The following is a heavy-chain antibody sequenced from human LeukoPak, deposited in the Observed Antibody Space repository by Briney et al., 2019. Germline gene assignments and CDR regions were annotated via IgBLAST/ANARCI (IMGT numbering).Heavy chain of an antibody. V-gene: IGHV4-31*03. Sequence: SQTLSLTCTVSGGSISSGGYYWSWIRQHPGKGLEWIGYIYYSGSTYYNPSLKSRVTISVDTSKNQFSLKLSSVTAADTAVYYCAGTYYYDSSGYYSFDYWGQGTLVTVSS. CDR3: AGTYYYDSSGYYSFDY. CDR1: GGSISSGGYY. J-gene: IGHJ4*02. D-gene: IGHD3-22*01. CDR2: IYYSGST.